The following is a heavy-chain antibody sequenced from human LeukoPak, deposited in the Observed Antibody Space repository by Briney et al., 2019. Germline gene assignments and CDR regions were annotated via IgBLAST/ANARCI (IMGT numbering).Heavy chain of an antibody. D-gene: IGHD3-22*01. Sequence: GASFKATCLAYGHPFSSQYRPRGPPDPEQRLEWMGIINPSGGSTSYAQKFQGRVTMTRDTSTSTVYMELSSLRSEDTAVYYCARNYDSSGYLDYWGQGTLVTVSS. CDR2: INPSGGST. J-gene: IGHJ4*02. V-gene: IGHV1-46*01. CDR3: ARNYDSSGYLDY. CDR1: GHPFSSQY.